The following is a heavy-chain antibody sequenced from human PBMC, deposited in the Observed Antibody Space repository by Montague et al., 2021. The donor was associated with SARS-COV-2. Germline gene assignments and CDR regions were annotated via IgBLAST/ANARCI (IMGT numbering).Heavy chain of an antibody. V-gene: IGHV4-61*01. CDR2: IYDSDTT. Sequence: SEILSLTCTVSGGSVISDTYFWSWIRQPPGKGLEWIAYIYDSDTTNNNPSFWSRVSMSSDRSKSQFSLKLTSVTPADTAVYYCARAANILSGFYNHPFEYWGQGILVTVSS. CDR3: ARAANILSGFYNHPFEY. J-gene: IGHJ4*02. D-gene: IGHD3-9*01. CDR1: GGSVISDTYF.